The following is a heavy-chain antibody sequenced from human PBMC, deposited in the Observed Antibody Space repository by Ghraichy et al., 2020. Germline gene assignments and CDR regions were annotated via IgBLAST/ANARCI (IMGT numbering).Heavy chain of an antibody. Sequence: GESLNISCAASGFTVSSNYMSWVRQAPGKGLEWVSVIYSGGSTYYADSVKGRFTISRDNSKNTLYLQMNSLRAVDTAVYYCARAPEVAASLRAYYYYYGMDVWGQGTTVTVSS. CDR1: GFTVSSNY. CDR3: ARAPEVAASLRAYYYYYGMDV. J-gene: IGHJ6*02. CDR2: IYSGGST. V-gene: IGHV3-53*01. D-gene: IGHD6-6*01.